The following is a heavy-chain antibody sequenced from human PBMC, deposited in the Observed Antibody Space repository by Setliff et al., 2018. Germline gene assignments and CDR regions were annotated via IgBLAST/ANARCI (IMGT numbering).Heavy chain of an antibody. D-gene: IGHD3-9*01. J-gene: IGHJ6*02. V-gene: IGHV3-30*18. CDR3: AKVGGGILTLYFYYGMDV. CDR1: GFTFTNYI. Sequence: SCAASGFTFTNYIIHWVRQAPGKGLEWVAVMSLDETNKYYADSVKGRFTISRDNSKNTLYLHLNSLRVDDTAVYYCAKVGGGILTLYFYYGMDVWGQGTTVTVSS. CDR2: MSLDETNK.